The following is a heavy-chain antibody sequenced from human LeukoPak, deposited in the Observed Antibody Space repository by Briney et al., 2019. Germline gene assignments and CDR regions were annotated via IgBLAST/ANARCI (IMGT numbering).Heavy chain of an antibody. V-gene: IGHV4-61*01. CDR2: IYYSGST. Sequence: TSETLSLTCTVSGGSVSSGSYYWSWIRQPPGKGLEWIGYIYYSGSTNYNPSLKSRVTISVDTSKNQFSLKLSSVTAADTAVYYCARVPPDFWSGYPPPHFDYWGQGTLVTVSS. CDR3: ARVPPDFWSGYPPPHFDY. J-gene: IGHJ4*02. CDR1: GGSVSSGSYY. D-gene: IGHD3-3*01.